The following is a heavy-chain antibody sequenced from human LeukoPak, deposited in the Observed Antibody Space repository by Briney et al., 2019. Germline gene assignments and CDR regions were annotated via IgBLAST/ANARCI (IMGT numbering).Heavy chain of an antibody. Sequence: PSETLSLTCVVSGFSLSSGYYWGWIRQPPGKGLEWIANIHVSGTTFYNSSLNSRVAISIDTSKNQFPLKRSSVTAADTAVYFCAREAERRIVKGGRGTLVSVSS. CDR2: IHVSGTT. D-gene: IGHD1-1*01. CDR1: GFSLSSGYY. J-gene: IGHJ4*02. V-gene: IGHV4-38-2*02. CDR3: AREAERRIVK.